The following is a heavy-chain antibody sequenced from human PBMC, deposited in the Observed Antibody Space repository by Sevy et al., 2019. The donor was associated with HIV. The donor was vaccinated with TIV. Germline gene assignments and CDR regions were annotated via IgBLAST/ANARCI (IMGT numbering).Heavy chain of an antibody. J-gene: IGHJ6*02. CDR2: MNTNTGNT. Sequence: ASVKVSCKASGFNFASYDIYSVRQATGQGLEWMGWMNTNTGNTGFAQKFQGRVTMTRNTSITTAYMELSNLRSEDTAVYYCARVSGWHLRYGMDVWGQGTTVTVSS. V-gene: IGHV1-8*02. CDR3: ARVSGWHLRYGMDV. CDR1: GFNFASYD. D-gene: IGHD6-19*01.